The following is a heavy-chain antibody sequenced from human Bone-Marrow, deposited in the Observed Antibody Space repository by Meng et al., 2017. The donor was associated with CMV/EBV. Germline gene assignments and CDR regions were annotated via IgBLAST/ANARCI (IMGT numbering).Heavy chain of an antibody. CDR3: ARDLKHTSGWFTY. CDR1: GYTFPNYG. D-gene: IGHD6-19*01. CDR2: ISAYKDNT. Sequence: ASVKVSCKASGYTFPNYGISWVRQAPGQGLEWMGWISAYKDNTNYAQKFQDRVTMTTDTSTSTAYLELRSLRSDDTAVYYCARDLKHTSGWFTYWGQATLATFSS. V-gene: IGHV1-18*01. J-gene: IGHJ4*02.